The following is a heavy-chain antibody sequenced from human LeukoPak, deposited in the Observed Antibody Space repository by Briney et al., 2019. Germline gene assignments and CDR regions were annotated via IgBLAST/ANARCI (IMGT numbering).Heavy chain of an antibody. CDR1: GGSFSGYY. CDR2: INHSGST. J-gene: IGHJ4*02. V-gene: IGHV4-34*01. CDR3: ARGHKRYYGFWSGYNYFDY. Sequence: PSETLSLTCAVYGGSFSGYYWSWIRQPPGKGLEWIGEINHSGSTNYNPSLKSRVTISVDTSKNQFSLKLSSVTAADTAVYYCARGHKRYYGFWSGYNYFDYWGQGTLVTVSS. D-gene: IGHD3-3*01.